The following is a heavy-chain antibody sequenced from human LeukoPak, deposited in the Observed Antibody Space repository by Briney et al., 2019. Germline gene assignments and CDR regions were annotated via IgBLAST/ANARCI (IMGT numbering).Heavy chain of an antibody. D-gene: IGHD3-10*01. V-gene: IGHV3-33*06. J-gene: IGHJ6*03. CDR1: GFTFSSYG. CDR3: AKGSPGGAWRYYYYMDV. CDR2: IWYDGSNK. Sequence: GRSLRLSCAASGFTFSSYGMHWVRQAPGKGLEWVALIWYDGSNKYYADSVKGRFTISRDNSKNTLYLQMNSLRAEDTAVYYCAKGSPGGAWRYYYYMDVWGKGTTVTVSS.